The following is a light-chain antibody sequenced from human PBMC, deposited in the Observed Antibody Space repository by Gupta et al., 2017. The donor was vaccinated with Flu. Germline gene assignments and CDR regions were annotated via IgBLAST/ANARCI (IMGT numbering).Light chain of an antibody. CDR2: EVS. V-gene: IGLV2-14*01. CDR1: SSDAGGYNY. J-gene: IGLJ1*01. CDR3: SSYTSISTFYV. Sequence: QSALTPPPPVFGSPGQSHTLSCSGTSSDAGGYNYVSWYQQHPVNPPKLMIYEVSNWPSGFSNRFSGSNSGNTASLTISELQAEDDADYYCSSYTSISTFYVFGTGTKVTVL.